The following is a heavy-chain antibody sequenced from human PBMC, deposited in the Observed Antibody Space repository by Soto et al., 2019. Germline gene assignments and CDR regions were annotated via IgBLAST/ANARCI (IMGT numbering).Heavy chain of an antibody. D-gene: IGHD3-3*01. CDR3: TKAAQPFWSGRYFDS. J-gene: IGHJ4*02. CDR1: GFTISDYY. V-gene: IGHV3-11*01. CDR2: ISSSGSAV. Sequence: QVQLVESGGGLVMPGGSLRLSCAASGFTISDYYMSWIRQAPGKGLEWVSYISSSGSAVYYADSVKGRFTISRDNAKDSMYLQMNSLRPEDTALYHCTKAAQPFWSGRYFDSWGQGTAVSVSS.